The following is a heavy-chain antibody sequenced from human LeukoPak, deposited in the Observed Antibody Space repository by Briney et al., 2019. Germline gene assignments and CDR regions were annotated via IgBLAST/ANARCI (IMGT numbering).Heavy chain of an antibody. D-gene: IGHD5-24*01. V-gene: IGHV3-33*01. J-gene: IGHJ4*02. CDR3: AGDRGRDGYSN. CDR1: GFTFSSYG. Sequence: GGSLRLSCAASGFTFSSYGMHWVRQAPGKGLEWVAVIWYDGSNKYYADSVKGRFTISRDNSKNTLYLQMNSLRAEDTAVYYCAGDRGRDGYSNWGQGTLVTVSS. CDR2: IWYDGSNK.